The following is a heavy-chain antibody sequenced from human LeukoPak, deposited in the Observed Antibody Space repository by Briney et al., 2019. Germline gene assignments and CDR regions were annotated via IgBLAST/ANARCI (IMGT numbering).Heavy chain of an antibody. CDR3: TRDGHTVRGIAGF. Sequence: GGSLRLSCAASGFDFSNYWMGWVRQAPGKGPEWVANIKKDGSEKYYVDSVRGRFTISRDNAGNSLYLQMDSLRAEDTAVYYCTRDGHTVRGIAGFWGQGTLVTVSS. CDR2: IKKDGSEK. D-gene: IGHD3-10*01. CDR1: GFDFSNYW. V-gene: IGHV3-7*01. J-gene: IGHJ4*02.